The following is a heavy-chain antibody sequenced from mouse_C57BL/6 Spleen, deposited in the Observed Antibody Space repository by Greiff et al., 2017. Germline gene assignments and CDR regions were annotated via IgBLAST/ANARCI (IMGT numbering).Heavy chain of an antibody. D-gene: IGHD2-5*01. J-gene: IGHJ2*01. CDR3: ARRAVNGAFFDY. V-gene: IGHV5-9*01. CDR2: ISGGGGNT. CDR1: GFTFSSYT. Sequence: EVKLVESGGGLVKPGGSLKLSCAASGFTFSSYTMSWVRQTPAKRLEWVATISGGGGNTYYPDSVKGRFAISRDNAKNTLYLQMSSLRSEDTALYYCARRAVNGAFFDYWGQGTTLTVSS.